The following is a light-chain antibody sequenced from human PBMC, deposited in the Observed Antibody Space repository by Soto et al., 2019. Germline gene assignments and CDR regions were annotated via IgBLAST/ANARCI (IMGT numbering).Light chain of an antibody. CDR1: QSIRSS. CDR2: GAS. J-gene: IGKJ2*01. V-gene: IGKV1-5*01. Sequence: DIPMTQSPSTLSASVGDRVTITCRASQSIRSSLAWYLQKPGKAPELLIHGASTLESGVPSRFTGSASGTEFTLTIASLQPDDFATYYCQQYHDYYTFGQGTKLEIK. CDR3: QQYHDYYT.